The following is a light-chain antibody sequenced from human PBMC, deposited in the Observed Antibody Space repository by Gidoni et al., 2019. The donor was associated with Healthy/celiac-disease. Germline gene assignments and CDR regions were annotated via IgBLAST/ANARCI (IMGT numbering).Light chain of an antibody. CDR3: QQSYSTPPLT. CDR2: AAA. CDR1: QSSSSY. J-gene: IGKJ4*02. Sequence: DIQMTPTPSSLSAPVVDRVTITCRASQSSSSYLNWYQQKPGKAPKLLIYAAASLQSGVPSRFSGSGSWADVTLTISSLQPEDFATNYCQQSYSTPPLTFGGGTKVEIK. V-gene: IGKV1-39*01.